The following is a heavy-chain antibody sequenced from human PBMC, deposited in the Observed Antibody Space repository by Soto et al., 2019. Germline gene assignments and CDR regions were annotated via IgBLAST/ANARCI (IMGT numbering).Heavy chain of an antibody. CDR3: ARDRTSYGMDV. V-gene: IGHV3-21*01. J-gene: IGHJ6*02. CDR1: GFTFSSYS. CDR2: ISSSSSYI. Sequence: GGSLRLSCAASGFTFSSYSMNWVRQAPGKGLEWVSSISSSSSYIYYADSVKGRFTISRDNAKNSLYLQMNSLRAEDTAVYYCARDRTSYGMDVWGQGTTVTVSS.